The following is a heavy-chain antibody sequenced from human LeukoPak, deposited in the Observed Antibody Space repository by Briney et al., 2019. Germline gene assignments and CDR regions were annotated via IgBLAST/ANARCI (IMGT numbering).Heavy chain of an antibody. J-gene: IGHJ4*02. V-gene: IGHV3-33*01. CDR3: ARDRIAVDGYYFDC. D-gene: IGHD6-19*01. CDR1: GFTFSSYG. Sequence: GGSLRLSCAASGFTFSSYGMHWVRQAPGKGLEWVAFIWYDGSNKYYADSVKGRFTISRDNSKNTLYLQMNSLRAEDTAVYYCARDRIAVDGYYFDCWGQRRLPTVSS. CDR2: IWYDGSNK.